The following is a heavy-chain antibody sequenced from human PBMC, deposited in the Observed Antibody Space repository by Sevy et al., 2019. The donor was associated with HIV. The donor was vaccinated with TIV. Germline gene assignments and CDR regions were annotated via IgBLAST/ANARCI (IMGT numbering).Heavy chain of an antibody. CDR1: GFTFDTYW. CDR3: ARRYFDL. CDR2: IRQDGNEI. J-gene: IGHJ4*02. V-gene: IGHV3-7*01. Sequence: GGSLRLSCVASGFTFDTYWMQWVRQAPGQGLEWVANIRQDGNEIYYADSVKGRFTISRDNAKESVYLQMSNLRVEDTGICYCARRYFDLWGQRTLVTVSS.